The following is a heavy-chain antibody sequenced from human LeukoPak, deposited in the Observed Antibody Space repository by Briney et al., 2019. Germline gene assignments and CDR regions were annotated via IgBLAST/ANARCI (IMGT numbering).Heavy chain of an antibody. D-gene: IGHD2-2*01. CDR2: INPNSGDT. CDR1: GYTFTGYH. Sequence: ASVKVSCKASGYTFTGYHIHWVRQAPGQGLEWMGRINPNSGDTNYAQKFQGRVTMTRDTSISTAYMELSRLRSDDTAVYCCARDYCSSTSCLFDYWGQGTLVTVSS. V-gene: IGHV1-2*06. J-gene: IGHJ4*02. CDR3: ARDYCSSTSCLFDY.